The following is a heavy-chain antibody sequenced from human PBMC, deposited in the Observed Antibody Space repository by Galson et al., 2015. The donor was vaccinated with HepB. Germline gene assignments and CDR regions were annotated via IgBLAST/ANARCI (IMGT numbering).Heavy chain of an antibody. V-gene: IGHV1-69*04. D-gene: IGHD3-10*01. Sequence: SVKVSCKASGGTFSSYAISWVRQAPGQGLEWMGRIIPILGIANYAQKFQGRVTITADKSTSTAYMELSSLRSEDTAVYYCARLSTMVRGEIDYWGQGTLVTVSS. J-gene: IGHJ4*02. CDR3: ARLSTMVRGEIDY. CDR2: IIPILGIA. CDR1: GGTFSSYA.